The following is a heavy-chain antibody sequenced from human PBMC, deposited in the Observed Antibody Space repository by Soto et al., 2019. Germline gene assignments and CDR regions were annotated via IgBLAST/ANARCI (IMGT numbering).Heavy chain of an antibody. J-gene: IGHJ6*02. Sequence: QVQLQESGPGLVKPSQTLSLTCTVSGGSISSGDYYWSWIRQPPGKGLAWIGYIYYSGSTYYNPSLKSRVTISVDTSKNQFSLKLSSVTAADTAVYYCARERPAGGCSGGSCYSGMDVWGQGTTVTVSS. CDR2: IYYSGST. CDR1: GGSISSGDYY. D-gene: IGHD2-15*01. V-gene: IGHV4-30-4*01. CDR3: ARERPAGGCSGGSCYSGMDV.